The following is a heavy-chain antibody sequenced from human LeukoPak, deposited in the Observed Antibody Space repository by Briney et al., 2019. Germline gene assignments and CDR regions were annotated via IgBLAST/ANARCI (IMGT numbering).Heavy chain of an antibody. D-gene: IGHD6-19*01. CDR1: GGSISSYY. Sequence: SETLSLTCTVSGGSISSYYWSWIRQPPGKGLEWIGYIYYSGSTNYNPSLKSRVTISVDTSKNQFSLKLSSVTAADTAVYYCARDPNSSGWFDAFDIWGQGTVVTVSS. V-gene: IGHV4-59*01. CDR2: IYYSGST. J-gene: IGHJ3*02. CDR3: ARDPNSSGWFDAFDI.